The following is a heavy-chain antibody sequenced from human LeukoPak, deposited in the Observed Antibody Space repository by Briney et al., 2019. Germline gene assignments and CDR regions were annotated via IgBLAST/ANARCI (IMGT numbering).Heavy chain of an antibody. CDR1: GGSISSSSYY. CDR3: ARLALAAPL. D-gene: IGHD2-15*01. V-gene: IGHV4-39*07. J-gene: IGHJ4*02. Sequence: SETLSLTCTVSGGSISSSSYYWGWIRQPPGKGLEWIGSIYYSGSTYYNPSLKSRVTISVDTSKNQFSLKLSSVTAADTAVYYCARLALAAPLWGQGTLVTVSS. CDR2: IYYSGST.